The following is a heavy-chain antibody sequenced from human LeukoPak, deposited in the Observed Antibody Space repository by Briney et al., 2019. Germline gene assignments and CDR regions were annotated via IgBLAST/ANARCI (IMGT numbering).Heavy chain of an antibody. V-gene: IGHV4-30-2*01. D-gene: IGHD1-7*01. CDR3: ACTGTARGDP. CDR2: IYHSGST. Sequence: SQTLSLTCTVSGGSISSGGYYWSWIRQPPGKGLEWIGYIYHSGSTYYNPSLKSRVTISVDRSKNQFSLKLSSVTAADTAVYYCACTGTARGDPWGQGTLVTVSS. J-gene: IGHJ5*02. CDR1: GGSISSGGYY.